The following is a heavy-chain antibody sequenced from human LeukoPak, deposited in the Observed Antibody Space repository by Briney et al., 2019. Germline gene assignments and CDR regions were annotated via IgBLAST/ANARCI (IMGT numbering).Heavy chain of an antibody. Sequence: QPGGSLRLSCAASGFTFSSYWMSWVRQAPGKGLEWVANIKQDGSEKYYVDSVKGRFTISRDNAKNSLYLQMNSLRAEDTAVYYCAREDGYASGWYGNWFDPWGQGTLVTVSS. D-gene: IGHD6-19*01. CDR3: AREDGYASGWYGNWFDP. CDR1: GFTFSSYW. CDR2: IKQDGSEK. J-gene: IGHJ5*02. V-gene: IGHV3-7*05.